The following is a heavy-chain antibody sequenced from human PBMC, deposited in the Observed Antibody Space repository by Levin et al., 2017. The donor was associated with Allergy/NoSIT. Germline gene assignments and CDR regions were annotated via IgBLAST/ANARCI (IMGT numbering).Heavy chain of an antibody. CDR2: NDPKSGAT. J-gene: IGHJ4*02. Sequence: ASVKVSCKASGYTFTDHYMNWIRQAPGQGPEWMGWNDPKSGATNYAQRFQGRVTMTRDTSISTAYMELSRLTSDDTAVYYCAREVSRAGADYRVVIWGQRTLVPVSS. CDR3: AREVSRAGADYRVVI. CDR1: GYTFTDHY. V-gene: IGHV1-2*02. D-gene: IGHD2/OR15-2a*01.